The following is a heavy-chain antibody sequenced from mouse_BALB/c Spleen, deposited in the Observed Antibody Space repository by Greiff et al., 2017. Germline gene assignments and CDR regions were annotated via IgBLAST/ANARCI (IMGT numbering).Heavy chain of an antibody. J-gene: IGHJ2*01. V-gene: IGHV1-63*02. CDR2: IYPGGGYT. CDR3: AEYGNYYFDY. CDR1: GYTFTNYW. D-gene: IGHD2-10*02. Sequence: QVQLQQSGAELVRPGTSVKISCTASGYTFTNYWLGWVKQRPGHGLEWIGDIYPGGGYTNYNEKFKGKATLTADTSSSTAYMQLSSLTSEDSAVYFCAEYGNYYFDYWGQGTTLTVSS.